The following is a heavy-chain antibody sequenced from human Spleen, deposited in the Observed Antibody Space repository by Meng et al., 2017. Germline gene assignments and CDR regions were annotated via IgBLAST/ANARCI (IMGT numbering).Heavy chain of an antibody. V-gene: IGHV1-18*01. CDR2: ISAYNGHT. D-gene: IGHD1-1*01. J-gene: IGHJ5*02. CDR3: AREMLGQLVNWFDP. Sequence: QVQLVQSGVEWKKPGASVKVSCKASGYTFTSYGISWVRQAPGQGLEWMGWISAYNGHTNYAQKLQGRVTMTTDTSTSTAYMELRSLRSDDTAVYYCAREMLGQLVNWFDPWGQGTLVTVSS. CDR1: GYTFTSYG.